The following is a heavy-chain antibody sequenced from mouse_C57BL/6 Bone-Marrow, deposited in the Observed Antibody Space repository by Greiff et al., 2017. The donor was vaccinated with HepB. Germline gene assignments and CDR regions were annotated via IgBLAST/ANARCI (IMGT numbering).Heavy chain of an antibody. J-gene: IGHJ1*03. CDR2: ISYSGST. CDR3: ARDGPIYYGSSYWYFDV. Sequence: VQLQQSGPGMVKPSQSLSLTCTVTGYSITSGYDWHWIRHFPGNKLEWMGYISYSGSTNYNPSLKSRISITHDTSKNHFFLKLNSVTTEDTDTYYCARDGPIYYGSSYWYFDVWGTGTTVTVSS. V-gene: IGHV3-1*01. CDR1: GYSITSGYD. D-gene: IGHD1-1*01.